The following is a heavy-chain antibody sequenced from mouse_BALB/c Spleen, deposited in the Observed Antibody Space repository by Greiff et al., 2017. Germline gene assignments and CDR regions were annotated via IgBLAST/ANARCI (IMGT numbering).Heavy chain of an antibody. Sequence: EVQLVESGGGLVKPGGSLKLSCAASGFTFSSYAMSWVRQTPEKRLEWVASISSGGSTYYPDSVKGRFTISRDNARNILYLQMSSLRSEDTAMYYCARGGGYGNYADYWGQGTTLTVSA. J-gene: IGHJ2*01. CDR1: GFTFSSYA. V-gene: IGHV5-6-5*01. CDR2: ISSGGST. D-gene: IGHD2-1*01. CDR3: ARGGGYGNYADY.